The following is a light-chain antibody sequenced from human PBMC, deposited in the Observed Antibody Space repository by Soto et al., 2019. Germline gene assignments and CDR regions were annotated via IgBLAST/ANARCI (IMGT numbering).Light chain of an antibody. CDR2: DAS. J-gene: IGKJ1*01. CDR1: QSVSSY. CDR3: QQRSNWPAWT. Sequence: EIVLTQSPATLSLSPGERATLSCRAGQSVSSYLAWYQQKPGQAPRLLIDDASNRAPGITARFSGSGSGTDFTLTISSLEPEDFAVYYCQQRSNWPAWTFGQGTKVEIK. V-gene: IGKV3-11*01.